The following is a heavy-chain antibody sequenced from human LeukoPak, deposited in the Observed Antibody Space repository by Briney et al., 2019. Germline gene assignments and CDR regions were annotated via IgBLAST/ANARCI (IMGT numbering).Heavy chain of an antibody. CDR3: ARPPKFGKNYMDV. CDR2: INHSGST. CDR1: GVSFSGYY. Sequence: SETLSLTCTVYGVSFSGYYWSWIRQPPGKGLEWIGEINHSGSTNYNPSLKSRVTISVDTSKNQFSLKLSSVTAADTAVYYCARPPKFGKNYMDVWGKGTTVTISS. V-gene: IGHV4-34*01. J-gene: IGHJ6*03. D-gene: IGHD3-10*02.